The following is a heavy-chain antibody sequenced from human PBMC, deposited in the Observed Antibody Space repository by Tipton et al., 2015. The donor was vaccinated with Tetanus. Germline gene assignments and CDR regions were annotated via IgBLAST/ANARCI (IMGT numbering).Heavy chain of an antibody. J-gene: IGHJ6*02. V-gene: IGHV4-34*01. D-gene: IGHD3-10*01. CDR2: IHHGGNT. CDR1: GGSLSGYF. Sequence: TLSLTCAVSGGSLSGYFWNWIRQPPGKGLEWIGEIHHGGNTNYNPSLKSRVTISIDTSNTQFSLRLTSVTAADTAVYYCARLLYSVRRSLWTMVRVGEYYHGTDVWGQGTTVTVSS. CDR3: ARLLYSVRRSLWTMVRVGEYYHGTDV.